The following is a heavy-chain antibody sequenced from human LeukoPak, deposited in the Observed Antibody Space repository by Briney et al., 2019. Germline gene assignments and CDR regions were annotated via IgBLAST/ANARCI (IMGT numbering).Heavy chain of an antibody. J-gene: IGHJ5*02. CDR2: ITGSGGST. CDR3: ASLDCSSTSCYAGWNWFDP. CDR1: GFTFSSYA. V-gene: IGHV3-23*01. Sequence: GGSLRLSCAASGFTFSSYAMSWGRQAPGKGLEWVSAITGSGGSTYCADSVKGRFTISRDNSKTTLYLQMNSLRADDTAVYYCASLDCSSTSCYAGWNWFDPWGQGTLVTVSS. D-gene: IGHD2-2*01.